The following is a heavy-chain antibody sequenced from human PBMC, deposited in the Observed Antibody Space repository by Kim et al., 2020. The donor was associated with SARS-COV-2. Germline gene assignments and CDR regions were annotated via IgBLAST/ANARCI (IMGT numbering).Heavy chain of an antibody. Sequence: SETLSLTCTVSGGSISSYYWSWIRQPPGKGLEWIGYIYYSGSTNYNPSLKSRVTISVDTSKNQFSLKLSSVTAADTAVYYCARGQQLAHYYYYYGMDVWGQGTTVTVSS. D-gene: IGHD6-13*01. CDR1: GGSISSYY. J-gene: IGHJ6*02. CDR2: IYYSGST. V-gene: IGHV4-59*13. CDR3: ARGQQLAHYYYYYGMDV.